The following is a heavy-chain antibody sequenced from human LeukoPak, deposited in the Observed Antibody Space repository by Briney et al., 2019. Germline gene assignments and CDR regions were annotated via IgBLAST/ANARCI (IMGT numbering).Heavy chain of an antibody. J-gene: IGHJ3*02. CDR3: ARQIRPYYDFWSGYSDALDI. Sequence: GESLKISCKGSGYSSTSYWIGWVRQMPGKGLEWMGIIYPGDSDTRYSPSFQGQVTISADKSISTAYLQWSSLKASDTAMYYCARQIRPYYDFWSGYSDALDIWGQGTLVTVSS. CDR2: IYPGDSDT. CDR1: GYSSTSYW. D-gene: IGHD3-3*01. V-gene: IGHV5-51*01.